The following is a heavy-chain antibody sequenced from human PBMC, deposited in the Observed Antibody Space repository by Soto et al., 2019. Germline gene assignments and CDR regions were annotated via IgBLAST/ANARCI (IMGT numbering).Heavy chain of an antibody. D-gene: IGHD3-22*01. J-gene: IGHJ4*02. Sequence: QLQLQESGPGLVKPSETLSLTCTVSGGSISSSSYYWGWIRQPPGKGLEWIGSIYYSGSTYYNPSLTRRVTISVDTSKTQFSLKLSSVTAADTAVYYCARRDDSSGYPIRYWGQGTLVTVSS. CDR2: IYYSGST. CDR3: ARRDDSSGYPIRY. CDR1: GGSISSSSYY. V-gene: IGHV4-39*01.